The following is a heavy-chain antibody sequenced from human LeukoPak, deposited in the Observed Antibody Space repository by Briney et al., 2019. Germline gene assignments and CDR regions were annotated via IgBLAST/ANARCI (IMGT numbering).Heavy chain of an antibody. J-gene: IGHJ4*02. CDR2: IKEDGNEK. Sequence: GGSLRLSCAASGLTFSNCWMSWVRQAPGKGLEWVANIKEDGNEKYYVDSVKGRFTISRDNAKKSLYLQMNSLRAEDTAVYYCARDRSRFYYWGQGTPVTVSS. V-gene: IGHV3-7*01. D-gene: IGHD2-2*01. CDR1: GLTFSNCW. CDR3: ARDRSRFYY.